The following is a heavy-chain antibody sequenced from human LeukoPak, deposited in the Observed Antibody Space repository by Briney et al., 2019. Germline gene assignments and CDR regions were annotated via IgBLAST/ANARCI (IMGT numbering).Heavy chain of an antibody. CDR2: ISDSGSTI. D-gene: IGHD3-10*01. CDR3: AREMEGDDGSGTLFDL. J-gene: IGHJ4*02. Sequence: GGSLRLSCAASEFVFSDYYMSWIRQAPGKGLVWDSYISDSGSTIYYADSVKGRFTISRDNIKNSLYLQMNGLRAEDTAVYYCAREMEGDDGSGTLFDLWGQGNMVTVSS. V-gene: IGHV3-11*01. CDR1: EFVFSDYY.